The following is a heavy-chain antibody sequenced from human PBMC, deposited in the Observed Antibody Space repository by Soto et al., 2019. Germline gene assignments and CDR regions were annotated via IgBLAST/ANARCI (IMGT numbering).Heavy chain of an antibody. D-gene: IGHD1-26*01. V-gene: IGHV4-39*01. CDR3: ARHVTVGGATGTDFDY. CDR2: MYKSGST. Sequence: QLQLQESGPGLVKPSETLSLTCTVSGGSISSSSHYWGWIRQPPGKGLEWIGSMYKSGSTYYNPSDKSRVTISVDTSKNQFSLKLNSVTAADTAVYYCARHVTVGGATGTDFDYWGQGTLVIVSS. CDR1: GGSISSSSHY. J-gene: IGHJ4*02.